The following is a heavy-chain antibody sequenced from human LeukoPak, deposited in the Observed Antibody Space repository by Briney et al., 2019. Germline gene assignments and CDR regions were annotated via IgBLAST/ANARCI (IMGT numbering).Heavy chain of an antibody. V-gene: IGHV3-73*01. Sequence: PGGSLKLSCVASGLTFSGSAMHWVRQASGKGLEWVGRIRSKGNSYATAYAASVRGRFTISRDDSENTAYLQMNSLNTEDTAVYYCTRLNDYGDPSFDYWGQGTLVTVSP. J-gene: IGHJ4*02. CDR3: TRLNDYGDPSFDY. D-gene: IGHD4-17*01. CDR1: GLTFSGSA. CDR2: IRSKGNSYAT.